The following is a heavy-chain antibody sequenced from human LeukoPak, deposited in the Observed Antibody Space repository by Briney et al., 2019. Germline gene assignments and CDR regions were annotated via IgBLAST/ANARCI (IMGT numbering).Heavy chain of an antibody. CDR3: ARDRPPSGSYNHNWFDP. Sequence: ASVKVSCKASGYTFTGYYMHWVRQAPGQGLEWMGWINLNSGGTNYAQKFQGRVTMTRDTSISTAYMELSRLRSDDTAVYYCARDRPPSGSYNHNWFDPWGQGTLVTVSS. J-gene: IGHJ5*02. CDR2: INLNSGGT. D-gene: IGHD1-26*01. CDR1: GYTFTGYY. V-gene: IGHV1-2*02.